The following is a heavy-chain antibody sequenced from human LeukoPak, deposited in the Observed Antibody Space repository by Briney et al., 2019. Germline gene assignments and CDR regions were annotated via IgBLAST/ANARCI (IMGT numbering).Heavy chain of an antibody. CDR3: ATAVTDY. J-gene: IGHJ4*02. Sequence: GGSLRLXCAASGFTFDDYAMHWVRQAPGKGLEWVSLISGDGGSTYYADSVKGRFTISRDNSKNSLYLQMNSLRTEDTALYYCATAVTDYWGQGTLVTVSS. V-gene: IGHV3-43*02. CDR1: GFTFDDYA. CDR2: ISGDGGST.